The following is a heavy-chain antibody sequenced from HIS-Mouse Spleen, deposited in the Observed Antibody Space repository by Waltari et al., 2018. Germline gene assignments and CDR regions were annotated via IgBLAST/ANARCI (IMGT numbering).Heavy chain of an antibody. Sequence: LQLQESGPGLVKPSETLSLTCTSPGGSISTRSYYWGWTRQPPGKGLEWIGSIYYSGSTYYNPSLKSRVTISVDTSKNQFSLKLSSVTAADTAVYYCARESPAAAGLGRYFDYWGQGTLVTVSS. J-gene: IGHJ4*02. CDR2: IYYSGST. V-gene: IGHV4-39*07. CDR1: GGSISTRSYY. CDR3: ARESPAAAGLGRYFDY. D-gene: IGHD6-13*01.